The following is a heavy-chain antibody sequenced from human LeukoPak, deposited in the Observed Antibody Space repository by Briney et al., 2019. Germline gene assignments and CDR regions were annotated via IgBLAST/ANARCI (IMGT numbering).Heavy chain of an antibody. CDR2: IYYTGTT. V-gene: IGHV4-59*01. D-gene: IGHD2-15*01. CDR3: ARGGWRLDY. Sequence: PSETLSLTCTVSGGSISSYYWSWIRQPPGKGLEWIGYIYYTGTTNYNPSLKNRVTISVDTSKNQFSLKLSSVTAADTAVYYCARGGWRLDYWGQGTLVTVSS. CDR1: GGSISSYY. J-gene: IGHJ4*02.